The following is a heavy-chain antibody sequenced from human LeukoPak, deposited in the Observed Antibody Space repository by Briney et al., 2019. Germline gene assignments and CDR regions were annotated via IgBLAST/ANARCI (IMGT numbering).Heavy chain of an antibody. CDR3: AKDCSGGRCSYWFDP. J-gene: IGHJ5*02. Sequence: PSETLSLTCSASGGSISRDYWSWIRQPAGKGLEWIGGMFASGNNNYNPSLKSRVTMSLDTSKNQFSLKLSSVTAADTAVYYCAKDCSGGRCSYWFDPWGQGTLVTVSS. V-gene: IGHV4-4*07. CDR2: MFASGNN. D-gene: IGHD2-15*01. CDR1: GGSISRDY.